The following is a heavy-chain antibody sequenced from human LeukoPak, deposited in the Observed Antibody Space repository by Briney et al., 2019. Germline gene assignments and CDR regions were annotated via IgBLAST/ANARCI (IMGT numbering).Heavy chain of an antibody. J-gene: IGHJ5*02. CDR2: ISPSGGST. V-gene: IGHV1-46*01. CDR3: ARDNSVRDEAWWFNP. CDR1: GYTFTSNY. Sequence: ASVKVSCKAFGYTFTSNYMHWVRQAPGQGPEWMGVISPSGGSTTYAHQGRVTLTRDMSTSTDYLELSSLRSEDTAVYYYARDNSVRDEAWWFNPWGQGTLVTVSS. D-gene: IGHD5-24*01.